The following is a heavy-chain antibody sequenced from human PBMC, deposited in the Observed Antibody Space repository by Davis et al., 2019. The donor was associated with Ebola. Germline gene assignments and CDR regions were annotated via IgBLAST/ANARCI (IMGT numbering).Heavy chain of an antibody. Sequence: AASVKVSCKTSGYTFNTKYVNWVRQAPGQRLEWMGKINPNDGTADFAQKFQARVTLTRDTSTSTVYMDLRSLTFDDTAVYYCTIFTLAWGPGTLVTVSS. J-gene: IGHJ4*02. V-gene: IGHV1-46*02. CDR2: INPNDGTA. D-gene: IGHD3-3*01. CDR1: GYTFNTKY. CDR3: TIFTLA.